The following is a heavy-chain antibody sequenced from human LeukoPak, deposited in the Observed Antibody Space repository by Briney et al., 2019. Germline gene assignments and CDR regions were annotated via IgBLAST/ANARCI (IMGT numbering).Heavy chain of an antibody. CDR3: ARVGAVAGSDY. Sequence: ASVKVSCKTSGFTFTAYGISWVRQAPGQGLKWMGWISAYNGNTNYAQKLQGRVTMTTDTSTSTAYMELRSLRSDDTAVYYCARVGAVAGSDYWGQGTLVTVSS. J-gene: IGHJ4*02. CDR1: GFTFTAYG. D-gene: IGHD6-19*01. V-gene: IGHV1-18*01. CDR2: ISAYNGNT.